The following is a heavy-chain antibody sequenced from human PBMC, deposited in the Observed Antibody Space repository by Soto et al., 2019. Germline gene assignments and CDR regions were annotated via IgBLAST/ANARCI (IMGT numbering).Heavy chain of an antibody. CDR1: GGSISSSSYY. CDR2: IYYSGGT. D-gene: IGHD3-3*01. V-gene: IGHV4-39*01. Sequence: PSETLSLTCTVSGGSISSSSYYWGWIRQPPGKGLEWIGSIYYSGGTYYNPSLKSRVTISVDTSKSQFSLKLSSVTAADTAVYYCARLLWSGYYRDYYGMDVWGQGTTVTVYS. J-gene: IGHJ6*02. CDR3: ARLLWSGYYRDYYGMDV.